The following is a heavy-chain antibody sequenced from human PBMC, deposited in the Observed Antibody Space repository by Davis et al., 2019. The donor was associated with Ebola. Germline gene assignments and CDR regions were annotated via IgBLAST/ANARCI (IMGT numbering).Heavy chain of an antibody. V-gene: IGHV4-38-2*02. CDR1: GYSISKGFS. J-gene: IGHJ4*02. Sequence: GSLRLSCSVSGYSISKGFSWGWIRRPPGKGLEWIGSIYHSGSTNYKPSLKSRVIISLDTSKNQFSLRLDSVTAADTAVYYCARDFVYWGQGILVTVSS. CDR2: IYHSGST. CDR3: ARDFVY.